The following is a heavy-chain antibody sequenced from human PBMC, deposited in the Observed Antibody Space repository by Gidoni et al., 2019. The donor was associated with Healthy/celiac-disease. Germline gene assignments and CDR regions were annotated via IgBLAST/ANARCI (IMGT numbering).Heavy chain of an antibody. D-gene: IGHD1-26*01. J-gene: IGHJ4*02. CDR3: AREPRRGGSYTERPFDY. CDR2: INHSGST. Sequence: QVQLQQWGAGLLKPSETLSLTCAVYGGSFSGYYWSWIRQPPGKGVEWIGEINHSGSTNYNPSLKSRVTISVDTSKNQFSLKLSSVTAADTAVHYCAREPRRGGSYTERPFDYWGQGTLVTVSS. V-gene: IGHV4-34*01. CDR1: GGSFSGYY.